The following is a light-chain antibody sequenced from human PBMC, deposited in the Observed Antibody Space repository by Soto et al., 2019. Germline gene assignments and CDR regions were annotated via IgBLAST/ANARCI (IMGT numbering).Light chain of an antibody. J-gene: IGKJ5*01. V-gene: IGKV1-39*01. CDR1: QSINNY. Sequence: DIQMTQSPFSLSAFVGDRVTITCRASQSINNYLNWYQQKAGKAPKLLIYAGSTLQSGVPSRFSGGGSGADYTLTIIRLQPEDFATYYCQHTYSTPITFGQGTRLEIK. CDR3: QHTYSTPIT. CDR2: AGS.